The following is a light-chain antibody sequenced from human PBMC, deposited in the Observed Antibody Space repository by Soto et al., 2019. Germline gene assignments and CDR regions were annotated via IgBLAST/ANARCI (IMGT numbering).Light chain of an antibody. CDR3: SSYTTSATGV. V-gene: IGLV2-8*01. CDR1: SSDVGGYKF. Sequence: QSVLTQPPSASGSPGQSVTISCTGTSSDVGGYKFVSWYQQHPGKAPKLLIYEVTQRPSGVPDRFSGSKSGNTASLTVSGLQAEDDADYYCSSYTTSATGVFGGGTKVTVL. J-gene: IGLJ3*02. CDR2: EVT.